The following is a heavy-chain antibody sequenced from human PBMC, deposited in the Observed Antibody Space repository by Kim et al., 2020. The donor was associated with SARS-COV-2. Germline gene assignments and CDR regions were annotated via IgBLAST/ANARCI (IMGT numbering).Heavy chain of an antibody. CDR3: ARTSGTDYYYGMDV. Sequence: ADSVEGRFTISRDNSKNTLYLQMNSLRAEDTAVYYCARTSGTDYYYGMDVWGQGTTVTVSS. V-gene: IGHV3-53*01. D-gene: IGHD3-10*01. J-gene: IGHJ6*02.